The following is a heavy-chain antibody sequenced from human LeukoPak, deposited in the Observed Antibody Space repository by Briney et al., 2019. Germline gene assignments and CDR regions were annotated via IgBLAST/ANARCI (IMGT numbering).Heavy chain of an antibody. CDR3: ARRYYYGSGSYRSYYYYYMDV. CDR1: GGSISSDY. V-gene: IGHV4-59*12. CDR2: IYYSVTT. J-gene: IGHJ6*03. Sequence: PSETLSLTCTVSGGSISSDYWSWIRQPPGKGLEWIGYIYYSVTTKYNPSLKSRVTISVDTSKNQFSLRLSSVTAADTAVYYCARRYYYGSGSYRSYYYYYMDVWGKGTTVTISS. D-gene: IGHD3-10*01.